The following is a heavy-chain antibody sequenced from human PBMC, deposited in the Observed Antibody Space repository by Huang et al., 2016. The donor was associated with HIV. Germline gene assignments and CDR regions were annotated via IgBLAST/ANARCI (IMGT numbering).Heavy chain of an antibody. CDR1: GYIFMNHT. D-gene: IGHD2-21*02. CDR2: SNHESGND. Sequence: QVQLVQSGAEVRKPGASVTVACKPSGYIFMNHTVNWVRQANGQGLAWMGWSNHESGNDRFAKKFQGRVTTSIDSSITTAYMELTGLMSEDTAIYYCDRGRTPSRRNCGVDCLAAEWGQGTLVTVSP. V-gene: IGHV1-8*01. CDR3: DRGRTPSRRNCGVDCLAAE. J-gene: IGHJ4*02.